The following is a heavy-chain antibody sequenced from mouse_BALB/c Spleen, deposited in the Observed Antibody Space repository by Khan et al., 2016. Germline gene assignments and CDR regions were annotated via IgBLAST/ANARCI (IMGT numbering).Heavy chain of an antibody. J-gene: IGHJ3*01. CDR2: IDTNTGEP. CDR3: ARWGYDYAWFAF. V-gene: IGHV9-3*02. CDR1: GYSFTNYG. D-gene: IGHD2-4*01. Sequence: QIQLVQSGPELKKPGETVKISCKASGYSFTNYGMNWVKQAPGKGLKWMGWIDTNTGEPTYAEEFKGRFAFSLETSAITAYLQINNLKNDDTATLCCARWGYDYAWFAFWGQGTLVTVSA.